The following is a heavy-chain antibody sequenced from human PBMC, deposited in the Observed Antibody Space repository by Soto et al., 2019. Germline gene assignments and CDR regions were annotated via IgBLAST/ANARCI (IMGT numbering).Heavy chain of an antibody. Sequence: GESLKISCRTSGYRFTSYWISWVRQMPGKGLEWMGIIFPSDSDTRYSPSFQGQVTISADRSTSTVFLQWASLKASDTAVYFCARKDKSGYFNWFDPWGQGNLVNVSS. J-gene: IGHJ5*02. CDR2: IFPSDSDT. V-gene: IGHV5-51*01. CDR1: GYRFTSYW. D-gene: IGHD3-22*01. CDR3: ARKDKSGYFNWFDP.